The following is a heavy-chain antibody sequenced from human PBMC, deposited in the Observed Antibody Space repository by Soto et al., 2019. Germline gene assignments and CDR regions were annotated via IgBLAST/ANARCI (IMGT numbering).Heavy chain of an antibody. J-gene: IGHJ4*02. CDR3: AKDDFTDRGDDYFDY. Sequence: GGSLRLSCAASGFSFTNFAMSWVRQAPGKGLEWVAGIGASGDITWYADSVKGRLSISRDNSKNTLYLQLNSLRFEDTAVYYCAKDDFTDRGDDYFDYWGQGTLVTVPQ. CDR1: GFSFTNFA. CDR2: IGASGDIT. D-gene: IGHD2-21*02. V-gene: IGHV3-23*01.